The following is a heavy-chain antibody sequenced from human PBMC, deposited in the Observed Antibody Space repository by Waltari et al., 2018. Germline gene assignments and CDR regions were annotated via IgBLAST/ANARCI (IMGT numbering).Heavy chain of an antibody. V-gene: IGHV3-30*18. CDR3: AKDMSKMTTFDY. CDR1: GSSYGDYG. J-gene: IGHJ4*02. D-gene: IGHD4-17*01. Sequence: QVDLVESGVRGVQPGWSRRLSGAASGSSYGDYGMHWFRQTPGRGLEWVGVISHDGDYKYYVDSVRGRFTLSRDNSKNTVYLEMNNLRTEDTAVYHCAKDMSKMTTFDYWGQGTLVTVSS. CDR2: ISHDGDYK.